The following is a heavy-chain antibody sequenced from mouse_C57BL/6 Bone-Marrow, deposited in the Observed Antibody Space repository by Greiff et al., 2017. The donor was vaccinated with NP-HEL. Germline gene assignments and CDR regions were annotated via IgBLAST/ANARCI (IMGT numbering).Heavy chain of an antibody. CDR2: IWSGGST. Sequence: QVQLKESGPGLVQPSQSLSITCTVSGFSLTSYGVHWVRQSPGKGLEWLGVIWSGGSTDYNAAFISRLSISKDNSKSQVFFKMNSLQADDTAIYYCARRYYGSRGRYFEVWGTGTTVTVSS. D-gene: IGHD1-1*01. CDR1: GFSLTSYG. V-gene: IGHV2-2*01. J-gene: IGHJ1*03. CDR3: ARRYYGSRGRYFEV.